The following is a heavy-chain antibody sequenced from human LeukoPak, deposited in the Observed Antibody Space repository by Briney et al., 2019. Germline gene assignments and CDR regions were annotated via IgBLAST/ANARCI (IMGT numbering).Heavy chain of an antibody. D-gene: IGHD3-9*01. CDR1: GGSFSGYY. Sequence: PSETLSLTCAVYGGSFSGYYWSWIRQPPGKGLEWIGEINHSGSTNYNPPLKSRVTISVDTSKNQFSLKLTSATAADTAIYYCATGRSIRYFDYWGQGTLLSVSS. V-gene: IGHV4-34*01. CDR3: ATGRSIRYFDY. J-gene: IGHJ4*02. CDR2: INHSGST.